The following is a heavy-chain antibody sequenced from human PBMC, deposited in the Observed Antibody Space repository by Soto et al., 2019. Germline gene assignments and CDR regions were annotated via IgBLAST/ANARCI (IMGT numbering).Heavy chain of an antibody. CDR2: MNPNSGNT. CDR3: ARGVGIAAAGSRGYYYGMDV. V-gene: IGHV1-8*01. J-gene: IGHJ6*02. D-gene: IGHD6-13*01. CDR1: GYTFASYD. Sequence: ASVKVSCKASGYTFASYDINWVRQATGQGLEWMGWMNPNSGNTGYAQKFQGRVTMTRNTSISTAYMELSSLRSEDTAVYYCARGVGIAAAGSRGYYYGMDVWGQGTTVTVSS.